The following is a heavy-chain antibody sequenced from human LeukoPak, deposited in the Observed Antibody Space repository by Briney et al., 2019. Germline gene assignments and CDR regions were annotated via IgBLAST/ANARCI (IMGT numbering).Heavy chain of an antibody. Sequence: SETLSLTCTVSGGSISSYYWSWIRQPPGKGLEWIGYIYYSGSTDYNPSLNSRVTMSLDTSKNQFALKLGSVTAADTAVYYCARAGESPEYFHYWGQGTLVTVSS. V-gene: IGHV4-59*01. J-gene: IGHJ1*01. CDR1: GGSISSYY. CDR3: ARAGESPEYFHY. D-gene: IGHD2-21*01. CDR2: IYYSGST.